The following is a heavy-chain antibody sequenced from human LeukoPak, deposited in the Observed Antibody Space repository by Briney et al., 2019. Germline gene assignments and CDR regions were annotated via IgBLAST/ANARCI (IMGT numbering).Heavy chain of an antibody. CDR3: ARDLRRGGSYFDY. D-gene: IGHD3-16*01. CDR2: ISSRNTYI. V-gene: IGHV3-21*04. J-gene: IGHJ4*02. CDR1: GFTFTTYS. Sequence: GGSLRLSCAASGFTFTTYSINWVRQAPGKGLEWVSSISSRNTYIYYADSAKGRFTISRDNAKNSVYLQMNSLRADDTAIYYCARDLRRGGSYFDYWGQGTLVTVSS.